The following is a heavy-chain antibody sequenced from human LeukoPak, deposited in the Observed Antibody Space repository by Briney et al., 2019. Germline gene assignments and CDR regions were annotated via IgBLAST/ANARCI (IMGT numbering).Heavy chain of an antibody. V-gene: IGHV5-51*01. J-gene: IGHJ4*02. Sequence: GGSLKISCKGSGYSFTSYWIGWVRQMPGKGLEWMGIIYPGDSDTRYSPSFQGQVTISADKSISTAYLQWSSLKASDTAMCYCARRAPNWNYEFYYFDYWGQGTLVTVSS. CDR1: GYSFTSYW. CDR2: IYPGDSDT. CDR3: ARRAPNWNYEFYYFDY. D-gene: IGHD1-7*01.